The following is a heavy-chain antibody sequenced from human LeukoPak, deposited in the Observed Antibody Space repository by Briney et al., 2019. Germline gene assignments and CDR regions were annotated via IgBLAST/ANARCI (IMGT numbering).Heavy chain of an antibody. J-gene: IGHJ4*02. D-gene: IGHD3-3*01. CDR2: ISSSISTI. CDR1: GFTFSSYS. V-gene: IGHV3-48*02. Sequence: GGALRLSCAASGFTFSSYSVNWVREAPGEGVGWVSYISSSISTIYYADSVKSRFTISRDNAKNSLYLQMNSLRDEDTAVYYCARDFRSLYYFDYWGQGTLVTVSS. CDR3: ARDFRSLYYFDY.